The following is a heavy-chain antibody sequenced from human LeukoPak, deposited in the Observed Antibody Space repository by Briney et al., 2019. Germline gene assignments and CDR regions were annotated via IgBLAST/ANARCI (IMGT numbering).Heavy chain of an antibody. J-gene: IGHJ4*02. V-gene: IGHV3-30*13. CDR3: ARAEGYGGELDS. D-gene: IGHD4-23*01. CDR1: GFSFSSYG. Sequence: GGTLRLSCAASGFSFSSYGISWVRQAPGKGLEWVAVIPYDGSNKYYADSVKGRFTISRENSKNRLYLQMNGLRAEDTAVYYCARAEGYGGELDSWGQGTLVTVSS. CDR2: IPYDGSNK.